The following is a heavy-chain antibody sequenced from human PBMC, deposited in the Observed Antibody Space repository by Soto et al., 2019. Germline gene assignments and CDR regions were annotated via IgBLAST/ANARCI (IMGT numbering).Heavy chain of an antibody. J-gene: IGHJ5*02. V-gene: IGHV3-23*01. D-gene: IGHD3-22*01. CDR1: GFTFGSYA. CDR2: ISGSGGST. Sequence: PGGSLRLSCAASGFTFGSYAMSWVRQAPRKGLEWVSAISGSGGSTYYADSVKGRFTISRDNSKNTLYLQMNSLRAEDTAVYYCAKLTDSSGYSNWFDPWGQGTLVTVSS. CDR3: AKLTDSSGYSNWFDP.